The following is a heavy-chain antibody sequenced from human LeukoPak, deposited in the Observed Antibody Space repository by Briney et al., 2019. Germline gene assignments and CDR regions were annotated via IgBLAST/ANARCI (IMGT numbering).Heavy chain of an antibody. Sequence: SETLSLTCAVSGDYISSSSYYWGWIRQSPGTGLEGIGDIYHSGRTYYNPSLKSRVAISVDTSKNQFSLRLRSMTAADTAVFYCARRRYYDSTGYFEWGRGTLVTVSS. CDR1: GDYISSSSYY. J-gene: IGHJ1*01. V-gene: IGHV4-39*01. D-gene: IGHD3-22*01. CDR2: IYHSGRT. CDR3: ARRRYYDSTGYFE.